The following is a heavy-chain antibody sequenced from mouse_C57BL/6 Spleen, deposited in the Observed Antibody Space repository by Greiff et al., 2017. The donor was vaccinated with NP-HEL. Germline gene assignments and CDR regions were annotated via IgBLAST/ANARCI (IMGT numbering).Heavy chain of an antibody. V-gene: IGHV5-4*01. CDR2: ISDGGSYT. J-gene: IGHJ4*01. Sequence: DVKLVESGGGLVKPGGSLKLSCAASGFTFSSYAMSWVRQTPEKRLEWVATISDGGSYTYYPDNVKGRFTISRDNAKNNLYLQMSHLKSEDTAMYYCARDLGNYAMDYWGQGTSVTVSS. CDR3: ARDLGNYAMDY. D-gene: IGHD4-1*01. CDR1: GFTFSSYA.